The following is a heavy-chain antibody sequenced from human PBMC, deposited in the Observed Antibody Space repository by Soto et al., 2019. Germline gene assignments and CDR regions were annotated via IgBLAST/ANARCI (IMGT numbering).Heavy chain of an antibody. Sequence: QVQLVQSGAEVKKPGASVKVSCKASGYTFTSYEINWVRQATGQGLEWMGWMNPNSGDTGYAQKFQGSVTMTRNTSISTGYMELSSLRSEDTAVYYCARGELLWFGELLRWGQGTLVTVSS. CDR1: GYTFTSYE. J-gene: IGHJ4*02. CDR3: ARGELLWFGELLR. CDR2: MNPNSGDT. V-gene: IGHV1-8*01. D-gene: IGHD3-10*01.